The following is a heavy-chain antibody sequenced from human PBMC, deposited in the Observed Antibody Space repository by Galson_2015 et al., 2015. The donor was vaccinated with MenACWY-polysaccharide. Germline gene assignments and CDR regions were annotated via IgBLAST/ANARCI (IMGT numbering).Heavy chain of an antibody. CDR2: IIPFATME. D-gene: IGHD2-15*01. CDR1: GDSLNNYS. J-gene: IGHJ4*02. V-gene: IGHV1-69*02. CDR3: ARVDCSGGHCYFAY. Sequence: SVKVSCKASGDSLNNYSIGWVRQAPGQGLEWMGRIIPFATMENYAQKFQGRVTISADTSPTPVYMQLSSLRSDDTAVYFCARVDCSGGHCYFAYWGQGTLVTVSS.